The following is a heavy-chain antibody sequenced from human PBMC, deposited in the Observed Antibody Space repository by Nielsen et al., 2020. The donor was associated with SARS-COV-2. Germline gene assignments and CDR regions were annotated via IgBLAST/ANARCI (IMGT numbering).Heavy chain of an antibody. J-gene: IGHJ6*02. CDR1: GFTFNNYD. CDR3: ARAGALSSSWYSMDF. Sequence: GGSLRLSCAASGFTFNNYDVHWVRQATGKGLEWVSAIGTGGDTFYPGSVKGRFTISRENAKNSLYFQMNSLRAGDTAVYYCARAGALSSSWYSMDFWGQGTTVTVSS. V-gene: IGHV3-13*01. D-gene: IGHD6-13*01. CDR2: IGTGGDT.